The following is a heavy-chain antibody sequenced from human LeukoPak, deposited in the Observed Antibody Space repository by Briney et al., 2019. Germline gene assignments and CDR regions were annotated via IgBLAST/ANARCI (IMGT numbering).Heavy chain of an antibody. J-gene: IGHJ6*02. D-gene: IGHD2-15*01. Sequence: GGSLRLSCAASGFTFSSYGIHWLRQAPGKGLDSLAVISYDGSNKYCADSVKGRFTISRDNSKNTLYLQMSSLRSEDTAVYYCAKDGTHCSGGDCYGMDVWGQGTTVTVSS. CDR1: GFTFSSYG. CDR2: ISYDGSNK. V-gene: IGHV3-30*18. CDR3: AKDGTHCSGGDCYGMDV.